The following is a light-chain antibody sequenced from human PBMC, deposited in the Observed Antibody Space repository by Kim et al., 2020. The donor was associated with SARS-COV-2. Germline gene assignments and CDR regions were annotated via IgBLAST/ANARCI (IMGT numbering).Light chain of an antibody. J-gene: IGLJ3*02. Sequence: VSPGQTASITCSGDKLGDKYACWYQQKPGQSSVLVIYQDSKRPSGIPERFSGSNSGNTATLTISGTQAMDEADYYCQAWDSSTAWVFGGGTQLTVL. CDR1: KLGDKY. CDR3: QAWDSSTAWV. CDR2: QDS. V-gene: IGLV3-1*01.